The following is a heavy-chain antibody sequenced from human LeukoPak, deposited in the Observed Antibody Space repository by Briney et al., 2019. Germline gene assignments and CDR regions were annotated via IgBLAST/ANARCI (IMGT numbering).Heavy chain of an antibody. CDR2: IIPILGIA. D-gene: IGHD3-10*01. J-gene: IGHJ4*02. V-gene: IGHV1-69*04. CDR1: GGTFSSYA. Sequence: TSVKVSCKASGGTFSSYAISWVRQAPGQGLEWMGRIIPILGIANYAQKFQGRVTITADKSTSTAYMELSSLRSEDTAVYYCARGAMVRGVIMMDYWGQGTLVTVPS. CDR3: ARGAMVRGVIMMDY.